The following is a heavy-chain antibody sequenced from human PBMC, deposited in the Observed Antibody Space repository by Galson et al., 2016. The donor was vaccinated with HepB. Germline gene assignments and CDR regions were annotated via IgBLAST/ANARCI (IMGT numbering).Heavy chain of an antibody. D-gene: IGHD1-1*01. CDR1: GFTFNTYA. CDR3: AKGRTGTTGPVEY. V-gene: IGHV3-23*01. J-gene: IGHJ4*02. CDR2: LSASGGAA. Sequence: LRLSCAAPGFTFNTYAMSWVRQAPGKGLEWVSTLSASGGAAYYSDSVKGRFTISRDNSKNTLYLQMNSLRDEDTAVYYCAKGRTGTTGPVEYWGQGTLVTVSS.